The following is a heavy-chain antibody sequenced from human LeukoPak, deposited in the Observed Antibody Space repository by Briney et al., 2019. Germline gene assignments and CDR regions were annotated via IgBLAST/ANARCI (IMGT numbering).Heavy chain of an antibody. Sequence: GGSLRLSCAATGFTFTNYWMFWVRQAPGKGLVWVSGINPDGSTTTYADSVKGRFTISRENAKSTLYLHMNILRVEDTAVYYCARGRYGDYHWGQGILVTVSS. CDR3: ARGRYGDYH. CDR2: INPDGSTT. J-gene: IGHJ4*02. V-gene: IGHV3-74*01. D-gene: IGHD4-17*01. CDR1: GFTFTNYW.